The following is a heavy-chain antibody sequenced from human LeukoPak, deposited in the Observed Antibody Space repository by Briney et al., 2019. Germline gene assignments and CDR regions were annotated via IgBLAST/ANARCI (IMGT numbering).Heavy chain of an antibody. Sequence: GASVKVSCKASGGTFSSYAISWVRQAPGQGLEWMGGIIPIFGTANYAQKFQGGVTITADESTSTAYMELSSLRSEDTAVYYCARDRPPGRRNYYYYGMDVWGQGTTVTVSS. J-gene: IGHJ6*02. CDR3: ARDRPPGRRNYYYYGMDV. CDR2: IIPIFGTA. V-gene: IGHV1-69*13. CDR1: GGTFSSYA.